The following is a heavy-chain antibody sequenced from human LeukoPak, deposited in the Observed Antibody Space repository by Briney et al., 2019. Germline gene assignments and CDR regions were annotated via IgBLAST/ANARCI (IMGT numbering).Heavy chain of an antibody. V-gene: IGHV4-59*01. CDR2: IYYSGST. CDR3: ARGYSGYDPIGY. Sequence: SETLSLTCTVSGGSISSYYWSWIRQPPGKGLEWIGYIYYSGSTNYNPSLKSRVTISVDTSKNQFSLKLSSVTAADTAVYYCARGYSGYDPIGYWGQGTLVTVS. CDR1: GGSISSYY. J-gene: IGHJ4*02. D-gene: IGHD5-12*01.